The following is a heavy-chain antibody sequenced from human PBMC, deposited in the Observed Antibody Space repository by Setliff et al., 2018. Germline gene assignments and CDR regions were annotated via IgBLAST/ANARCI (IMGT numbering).Heavy chain of an antibody. Sequence: SETLSLTCTVSGGSISSGNYYWSWIRQPAGKAPEWIGYIYYSGSTYHNPSLKTLVTISVDTSKNQFSLKLSSVTAADTAVYYCTRCSGSYDAFDIWGQGTMVTVSS. V-gene: IGHV4-31*01. CDR2: IYYSGST. D-gene: IGHD1-26*01. J-gene: IGHJ3*02. CDR3: TRCSGSYDAFDI. CDR1: GGSISSGNYY.